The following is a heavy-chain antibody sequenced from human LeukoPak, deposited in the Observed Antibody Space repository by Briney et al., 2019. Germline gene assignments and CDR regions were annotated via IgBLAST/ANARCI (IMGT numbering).Heavy chain of an antibody. CDR1: GFTFSSYA. CDR2: ISYDGSNK. CDR3: ARGGYCSSTSCPRYNWFDP. D-gene: IGHD2-2*01. J-gene: IGHJ5*02. Sequence: PGGSLRLSCAASGFTFSSYAMHWVRQAPGKGLEWVAVISYDGSNKYYADSVKGRFTISRDNSKNTLYLQMNSLRAEDTAVYYCARGGYCSSTSCPRYNWFDPWGQGTLVTVSS. V-gene: IGHV3-30-3*01.